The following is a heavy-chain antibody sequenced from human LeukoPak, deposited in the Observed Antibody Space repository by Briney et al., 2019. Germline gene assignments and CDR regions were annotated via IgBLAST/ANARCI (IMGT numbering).Heavy chain of an antibody. Sequence: PGGSLRLSCAASGFTFSNYWMHCVRQGPGEGLVWVSRINSDGKSTSYADSVKGRFTISRDNAKNTLFLQMNSLRAEDTAVYFCAKSRAGSSGFYFDYWGQGTLVTVSS. CDR3: AKSRAGSSGFYFDY. V-gene: IGHV3-74*01. J-gene: IGHJ4*02. CDR2: INSDGKST. CDR1: GFTFSNYW. D-gene: IGHD3-22*01.